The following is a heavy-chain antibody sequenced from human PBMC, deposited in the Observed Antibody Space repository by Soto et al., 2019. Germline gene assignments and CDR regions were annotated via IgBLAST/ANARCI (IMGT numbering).Heavy chain of an antibody. V-gene: IGHV4-4*02. J-gene: IGHJ6*02. CDR1: GVSISSSNW. D-gene: IGHD1-26*01. CDR3: ARVSGSYYYGMDV. CDR2: IYHSGST. Sequence: SETLSLTCAVSGVSISSSNWWSWVRQPPGKGLERIGEIYHSGSTNYNPSLKSRVTISVDKSKNQFSLKLSSVTAADTAVYYCARVSGSYYYGMDVWGQGTTVTVS.